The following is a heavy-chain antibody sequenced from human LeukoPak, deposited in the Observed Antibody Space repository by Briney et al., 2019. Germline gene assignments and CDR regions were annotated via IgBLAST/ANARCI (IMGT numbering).Heavy chain of an antibody. CDR2: ISGRDHST. V-gene: IGHV3-23*01. D-gene: IGHD2-21*01. J-gene: IGHJ4*02. CDR1: GFTFSSYG. Sequence: RPGGSLRLSCAASGFTFSSYGMSWVRQAPGKGLEWVSAISGRDHSTYYADSVKGRSTISRDDSKNTLYLQMYSLRAEDTAVYYCVKERGGEFDFWGQGTLVTVSS. CDR3: VKERGGEFDF.